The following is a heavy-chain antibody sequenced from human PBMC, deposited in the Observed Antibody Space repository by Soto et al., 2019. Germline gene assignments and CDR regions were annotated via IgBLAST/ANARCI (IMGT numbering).Heavy chain of an antibody. V-gene: IGHV4-59*01. D-gene: IGHD3-3*01. CDR1: GGSISSYY. Sequence: LSLTCTVSGGSISSYYWSWIRQPPGKGLEWIGYIYYSGSTNYNPSLKSRVTISVDTSKNQFSLKLSSVTAADTAVYYCARVNFSSYYYYGMDVWGQGTTVTVSS. J-gene: IGHJ6*02. CDR2: IYYSGST. CDR3: ARVNFSSYYYYGMDV.